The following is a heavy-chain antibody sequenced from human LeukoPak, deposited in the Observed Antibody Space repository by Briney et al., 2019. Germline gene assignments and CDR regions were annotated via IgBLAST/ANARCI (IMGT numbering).Heavy chain of an antibody. CDR2: IDSDGRSRTSP. D-gene: IGHD2-15*01. V-gene: IGHV3-74*01. CDR3: AKDSCSGGSCYSELDY. CDR1: GFTFSSYW. Sequence: TGGSLRLSCAAAGFTFSSYWMHWVRQVPGKGLQWVARIDSDGRSRTSPSYAESVKGRFTISRDNAQNTLYLQMNSLRAEDTAVYYCAKDSCSGGSCYSELDYWGQGTLVTVSS. J-gene: IGHJ4*02.